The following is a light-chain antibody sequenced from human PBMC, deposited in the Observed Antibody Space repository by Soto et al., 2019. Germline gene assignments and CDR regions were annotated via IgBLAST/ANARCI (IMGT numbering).Light chain of an antibody. V-gene: IGKV3-11*01. J-gene: IGKJ2*01. CDR1: QSVSSY. CDR2: AAS. CDR3: QLRSNWPRT. Sequence: EIVLTQSPATLSLSPGDTATLSCRASQSVSSYLAWYQQKPGQAPRLLIYAASNRATGIPARFSGSGSGTDFTLTISSLEPEDFAVYYCQLRSNWPRTFGQGTKLEIK.